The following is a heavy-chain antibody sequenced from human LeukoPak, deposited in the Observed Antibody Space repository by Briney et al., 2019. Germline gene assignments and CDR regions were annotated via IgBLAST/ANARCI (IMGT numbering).Heavy chain of an antibody. Sequence: GGSLRLSCAASGFTFSSYRLSWVRQAPGKGLEWVSTLSDSGDDTYYADSVKGRFTISRDNSKSTVYLQMNSLRVEDTAVYYCAKDLGTKNLYYLDYWGQGTLVIVSS. V-gene: IGHV3-23*01. J-gene: IGHJ4*02. CDR1: GFTFSSYR. CDR2: LSDSGDDT. D-gene: IGHD1/OR15-1a*01. CDR3: AKDLGTKNLYYLDY.